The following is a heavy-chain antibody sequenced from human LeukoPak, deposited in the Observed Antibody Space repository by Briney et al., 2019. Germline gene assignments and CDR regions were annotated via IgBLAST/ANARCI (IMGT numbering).Heavy chain of an antibody. D-gene: IGHD1-26*01. CDR1: GYTFTSYD. CDR2: ISAYNGNT. J-gene: IGHJ5*02. V-gene: IGHV1-18*01. Sequence: EASVKVSCKGSGYTFTSYDINWVRQATGQGLEWMAWISAYNGNTNYAQKLQGGVTMTTNTSTGTAYMELRSLRSDDTAVYYCARDPLVWSGSYYGDHWFDPWGLGTLVTVSS. CDR3: ARDPLVWSGSYYGDHWFDP.